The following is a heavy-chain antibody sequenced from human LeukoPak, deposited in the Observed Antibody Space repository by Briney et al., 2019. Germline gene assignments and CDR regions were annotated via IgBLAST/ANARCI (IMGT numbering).Heavy chain of an antibody. CDR2: INHNGNT. Sequence: PSETLSLTCAVYGGSFSGYYWNWIRQPPGKGLEWIGEINHNGNTNYNPSLKSRVTISVDTSKNQFSLKLSSVTAADTAVYYCARGTGIVATIDTPPFDYWGQGTLVTVSS. J-gene: IGHJ4*02. CDR3: ARGTGIVATIDTPPFDY. CDR1: GGSFSGYY. D-gene: IGHD5-12*01. V-gene: IGHV4-34*01.